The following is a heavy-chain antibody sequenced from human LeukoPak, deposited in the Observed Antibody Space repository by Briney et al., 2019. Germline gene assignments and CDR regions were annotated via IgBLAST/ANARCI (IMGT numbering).Heavy chain of an antibody. D-gene: IGHD4-23*01. CDR2: ISGSGGST. Sequence: GGSLRLSCAASGFTFSSYAMSWVRQAPGKGLEWVSAISGSGGSTYYADSVKGRFTISRDNSKNTLYLQMNSLEAEDTAVYYCAKDYGGNSKYYYYYYMDVWGNGTTVTVSS. CDR1: GFTFSSYA. J-gene: IGHJ6*03. V-gene: IGHV3-23*01. CDR3: AKDYGGNSKYYYYYYMDV.